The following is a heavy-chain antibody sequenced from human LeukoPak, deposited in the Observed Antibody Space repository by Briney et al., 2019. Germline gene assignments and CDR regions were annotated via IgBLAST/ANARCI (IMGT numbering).Heavy chain of an antibody. J-gene: IGHJ6*03. CDR1: GGTFSTYA. Sequence: SSVKVSCKASGGTFSTYAITWVRQAPGQGLKWMGGIIPIFGTANYAQKFQDRVTITTDASTSTVYMELTSLRSEDTAVYYCARTPQHPYYYYNMDVWGNGTTVTVAS. CDR2: IIPIFGTA. D-gene: IGHD5-18*01. CDR3: ARTPQHPYYYYNMDV. V-gene: IGHV1-69*05.